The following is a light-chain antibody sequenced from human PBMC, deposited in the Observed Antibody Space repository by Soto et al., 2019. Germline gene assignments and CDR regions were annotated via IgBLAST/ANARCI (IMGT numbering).Light chain of an antibody. CDR2: EVS. CDR1: NSDVGDYNY. V-gene: IGLV2-14*01. J-gene: IGLJ1*01. Sequence: QSVLTQPASVSGSPGQSITSSCTGTNSDVGDYNYVSWYQQHPGKAPKLIIYEVSNRPSGISDRFSASMSGNTASLTISGLQAEDEADYYCSSYTNSNTRVFGTGTKVTVL. CDR3: SSYTNSNTRV.